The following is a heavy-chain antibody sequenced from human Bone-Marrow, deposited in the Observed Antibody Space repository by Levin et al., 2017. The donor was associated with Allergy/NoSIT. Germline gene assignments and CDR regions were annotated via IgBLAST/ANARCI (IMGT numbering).Heavy chain of an antibody. J-gene: IGHJ4*02. Sequence: SQTLSLPCIVSGDSISSGESYWSWIRQSPGKGLEWIGYIYYSGSTYYNPSLKSRLVISVDTSKNQFFLKLTSVTAADTAVYFCARVGGSAIVTNYFDYWGQGALVTVSS. D-gene: IGHD5-18*01. CDR3: ARVGGSAIVTNYFDY. CDR2: IYYSGST. CDR1: GDSISSGESY. V-gene: IGHV4-30-4*01.